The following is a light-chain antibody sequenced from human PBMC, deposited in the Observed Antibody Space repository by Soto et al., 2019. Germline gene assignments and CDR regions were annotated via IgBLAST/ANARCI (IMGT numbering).Light chain of an antibody. CDR3: QQYHNYPRT. CDR1: QSVDTW. Sequence: DIQMTQFPSTLSASVGDRVTITCRASQSVDTWLAWYQQKPGKAPSLLIYRASSLESGVPSRFSGSGSGTEFTLTIRSLQPDDFATYYCQQYHNYPRTFGQGTKVEVK. J-gene: IGKJ1*01. CDR2: RAS. V-gene: IGKV1-5*03.